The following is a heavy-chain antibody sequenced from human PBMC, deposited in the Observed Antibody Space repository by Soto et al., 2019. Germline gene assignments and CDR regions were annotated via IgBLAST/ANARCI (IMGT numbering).Heavy chain of an antibody. CDR2: IRQDGGEK. D-gene: IGHD6-6*01. CDR1: GFTFSSYW. CDR3: ARVGVYSTSYFYYYMDV. J-gene: IGHJ6*03. Sequence: GGSLRLSCAASGFTFSSYWMCWVRQAPGEGLEWVANIRQDGGEKYYADSVKGRFTISRDNARNSMYLQMNSLRAEDAAVYYCARVGVYSTSYFYYYMDVWGKGTTVTVSS. V-gene: IGHV3-7*01.